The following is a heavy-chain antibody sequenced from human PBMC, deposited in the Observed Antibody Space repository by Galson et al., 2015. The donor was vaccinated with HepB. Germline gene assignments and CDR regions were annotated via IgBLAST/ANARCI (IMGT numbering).Heavy chain of an antibody. D-gene: IGHD3-22*01. J-gene: IGHJ3*02. Sequence: SETLSLTCAVYGGSFSGYYWSWIRQPPGKGLKWIGYIYYSGSTNYNPSLKSRVTISVDTSKNQFSLKLSSVTAADTAVYYCARHQRGMIVVFGGAFDIWGQGTMVTVSS. CDR2: IYYSGST. CDR3: ARHQRGMIVVFGGAFDI. CDR1: GGSFSGYY. V-gene: IGHV4-59*01.